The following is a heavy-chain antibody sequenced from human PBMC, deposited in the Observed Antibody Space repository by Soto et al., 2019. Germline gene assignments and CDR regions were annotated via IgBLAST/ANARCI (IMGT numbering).Heavy chain of an antibody. J-gene: IGHJ6*02. CDR3: ARGVAAPTWGNDYGMDV. CDR2: TYYRSKWYN. Sequence: SQTLSLTCAISGDSVSSNNAALNWIRQSPSRGLEWLGRTYYRSKWYNDYAVSVKSRITINPDTSKNQFSLQLNSVTPEDTTVYYCARGVAAPTWGNDYGMDVWGQGTTVTVSS. V-gene: IGHV6-1*01. D-gene: IGHD6-19*01. CDR1: GDSVSSNNAA.